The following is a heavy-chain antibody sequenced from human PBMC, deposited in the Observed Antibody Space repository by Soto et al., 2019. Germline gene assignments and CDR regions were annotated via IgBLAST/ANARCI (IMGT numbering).Heavy chain of an antibody. CDR1: GFTFTSYG. CDR3: ARGSLGGSYYDILTGPLQ. V-gene: IGHV1-18*01. D-gene: IGHD3-9*01. J-gene: IGHJ4*02. CDR2: ISAYNGNT. Sequence: ASVKVSCKASGFTFTSYGISWVRQAPGQGLEWMGWISAYNGNTNYAQKLQGGVTMTTDTSTSIAYMELRSLRSDDTAVYYCARGSLGGSYYDILTGPLQWGQGTLVTVSS.